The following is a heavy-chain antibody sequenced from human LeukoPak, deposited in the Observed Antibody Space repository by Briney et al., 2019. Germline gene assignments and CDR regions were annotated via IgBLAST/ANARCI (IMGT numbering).Heavy chain of an antibody. Sequence: GGSLRLSCAASGFAFSSYAMHWVRQAPGKGLEWVAVISYDGSNKYYADSVKGRFTISRDNSKNTLYLQMNSLRAEDTAVYYCARDSEVYCGGDCSRTFDYWGQGTLVTVSS. D-gene: IGHD2-21*02. CDR2: ISYDGSNK. J-gene: IGHJ4*02. CDR1: GFAFSSYA. V-gene: IGHV3-30*04. CDR3: ARDSEVYCGGDCSRTFDY.